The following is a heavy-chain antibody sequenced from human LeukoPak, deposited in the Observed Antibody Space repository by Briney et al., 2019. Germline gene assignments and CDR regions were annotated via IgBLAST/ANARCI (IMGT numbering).Heavy chain of an antibody. CDR1: GFSLSTSGMR. V-gene: IGHV2-70*04. CDR2: IDWDDDK. CDR3: ARNVGYGFYFDY. J-gene: IGHJ4*02. Sequence: SGPALVKPTQTLTLTCTFSGFSLSTSGMRVSWIRQPPGKALEWLARIDWDDDKFYSTSLKTRLTISKDTSKNQVVPTMTNMDPVDTATYYCARNVGYGFYFDYWGQGTLVTVSS. D-gene: IGHD3-16*01.